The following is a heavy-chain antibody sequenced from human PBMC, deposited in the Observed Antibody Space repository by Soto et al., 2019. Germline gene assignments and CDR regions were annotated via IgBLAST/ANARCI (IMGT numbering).Heavy chain of an antibody. CDR3: APMGV. CDR1: VFTFITSA. J-gene: IGHJ6*02. V-gene: IGHV3-23*01. Sequence: GWSLRLSCASSVFTFITSAMSWVRQAPGKGLEWVSAITGSGAGTYYADTVKGRFTISRDNSKNTLYLQMNSLRAEDTAVYYCAPMGVWGQGTTVTVSS. CDR2: ITGSGAGT.